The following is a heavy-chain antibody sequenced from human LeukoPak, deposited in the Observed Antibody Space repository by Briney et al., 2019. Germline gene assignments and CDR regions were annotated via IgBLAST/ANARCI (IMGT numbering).Heavy chain of an antibody. D-gene: IGHD2-15*01. CDR3: ASGYCSGGSCPLGY. Sequence: PSETLSLTCTVSGGSISSYYWSWIRQPAGKGLEWIGRIYTSGSTNYNPSLKSRVTMSVDTSKNQSSLKLSSVTAADTAVYYCASGYCSGGSCPLGYWGQGTLVTVSS. J-gene: IGHJ4*02. V-gene: IGHV4-4*07. CDR2: IYTSGST. CDR1: GGSISSYY.